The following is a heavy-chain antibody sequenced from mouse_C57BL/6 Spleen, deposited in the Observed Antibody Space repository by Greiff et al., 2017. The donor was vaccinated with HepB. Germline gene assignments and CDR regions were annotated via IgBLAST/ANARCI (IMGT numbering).Heavy chain of an antibody. Sequence: EVKLMESGGGLVQPKGSSKLSCAASGFSFNTYAMNWVRQAPGKGLEWVARIRSKSNNYATYYADSVKDRFTISRDDSESMLYLQMNNLKTEDTAMYYCANWDMAYWGQGTLVTVSA. CDR2: IRSKSNNYAT. CDR1: GFSFNTYA. J-gene: IGHJ3*01. V-gene: IGHV10-1*01. D-gene: IGHD4-1*01. CDR3: ANWDMAY.